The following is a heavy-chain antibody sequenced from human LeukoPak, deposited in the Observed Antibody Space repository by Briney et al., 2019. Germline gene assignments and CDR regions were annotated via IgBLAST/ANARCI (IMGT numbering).Heavy chain of an antibody. V-gene: IGHV4-61*01. CDR3: ARTGSTGGY. D-gene: IGHD1-1*01. J-gene: IGHJ4*02. CDR2: IHYSGST. Sequence: PSETLSLTCTVSGGSVSGGNYYCSWIRQSPGKGLEWIGYIHYSGSTLYNPSLKSRVTMSIDTSKNQFSLNLSSVTAADTAVYYCARTGSTGGYWGQGTPVTVSS. CDR1: GGSVSGGNYY.